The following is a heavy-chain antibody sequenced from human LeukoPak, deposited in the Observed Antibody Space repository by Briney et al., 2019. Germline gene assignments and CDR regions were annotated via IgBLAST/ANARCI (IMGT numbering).Heavy chain of an antibody. J-gene: IGHJ4*02. CDR2: IRYDGSNK. CDR3: ARGPSGYHNT. V-gene: IGHV3-30*02. Sequence: GGSLRLSCAASGFTFSTYGMHWVRQAPGKGLEWVAFIRYDGSNKYYADSVKGRFTISRDNSKNTLYLQMNSLRAEDTAVYYCARGPSGYHNTGGQGTLVTVSS. CDR1: GFTFSTYG. D-gene: IGHD5-12*01.